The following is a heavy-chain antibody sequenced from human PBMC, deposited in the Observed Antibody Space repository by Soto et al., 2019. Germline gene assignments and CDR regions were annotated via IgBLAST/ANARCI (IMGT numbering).Heavy chain of an antibody. J-gene: IGHJ4*02. D-gene: IGHD3-3*01. CDR1: GFSLTTSGVG. CDR2: IYWDDDK. Sequence: QITLNESGPTQVKPRQTLTLTCTFSGFSLTTSGVGVGWIRQSPGKAPEWLALIYWDDDKRYSPSLKSRLTITKDTSKNQVVLTMADLDPADTRTYGGAHRVLRTVFGLVTTTAIYFDFWGQGTPVAVSS. CDR3: AHRVLRTVFGLVTTTAIYFDF. V-gene: IGHV2-5*02.